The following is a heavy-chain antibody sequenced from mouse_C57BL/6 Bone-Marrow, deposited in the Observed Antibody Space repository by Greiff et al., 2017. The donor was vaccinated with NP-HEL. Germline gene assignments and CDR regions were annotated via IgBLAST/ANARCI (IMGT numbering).Heavy chain of an antibody. Sequence: VQLQQPGAELVKPGASVKMSCKALGYSGTSDGGTLLGGVPGQGLEGIGDIYPWSGGTNYNEKFKSKATLTVDTSSSTAYMQLSSLTSEDSAVYYCARDYYGSGDYWGQGTTLTVSS. CDR2: IYPWSGGT. V-gene: IGHV1-55*01. CDR1: GYSGTSDG. J-gene: IGHJ2*01. CDR3: ARDYYGSGDY. D-gene: IGHD1-1*01.